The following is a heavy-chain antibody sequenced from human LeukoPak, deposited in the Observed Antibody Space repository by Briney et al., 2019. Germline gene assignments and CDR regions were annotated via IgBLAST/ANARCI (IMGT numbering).Heavy chain of an antibody. V-gene: IGHV3-30*03. CDR2: ISSDGSID. CDR1: GFSFSSYG. CDR3: TREGMGTTFSAWFDP. J-gene: IGHJ5*02. D-gene: IGHD1-7*01. Sequence: GGSLRLSCAASGFSFSSYGMHWVRQALGKGLEWVAVISSDGSIDYYADSVRGRFTVSRDNSKNTLYLQVNSLRVEDTAVYYRTREGMGTTFSAWFDPWGQGTLVTVPS.